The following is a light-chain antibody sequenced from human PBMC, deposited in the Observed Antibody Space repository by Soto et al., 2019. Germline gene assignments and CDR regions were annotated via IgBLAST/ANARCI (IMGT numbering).Light chain of an antibody. Sequence: DIVMTQSPDSLAVSLGERATINCRSSRSVLYSSNNKNYLAWYQQKPGQPPKLLIYWASTRESGVPDRFSGSGSGTDFTLTISSLQAEDVAVYYCQQYYSTPRTFGQGTKV. V-gene: IGKV4-1*01. CDR3: QQYYSTPRT. CDR1: RSVLYSSNNKNY. CDR2: WAS. J-gene: IGKJ1*01.